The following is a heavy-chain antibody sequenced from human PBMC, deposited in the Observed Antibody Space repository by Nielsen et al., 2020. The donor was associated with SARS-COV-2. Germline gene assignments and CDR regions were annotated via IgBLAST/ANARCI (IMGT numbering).Heavy chain of an antibody. J-gene: IGHJ2*01. CDR2: MNPNSGNT. V-gene: IGHV1-8*01. D-gene: IGHD3-10*01. Sequence: ASVKVSCKASGYTFTSYDINWVRQATGQGLEWMGWMNPNSGNTGYAQKFQGRVTMTRNTSISTAYMELSSLRSEDTAVYYGARMGSPYLWFGELYFDLWGRGTLVTVSS. CDR1: GYTFTSYD. CDR3: ARMGSPYLWFGELYFDL.